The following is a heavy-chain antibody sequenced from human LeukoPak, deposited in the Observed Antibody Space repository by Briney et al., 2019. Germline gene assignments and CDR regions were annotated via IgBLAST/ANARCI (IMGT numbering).Heavy chain of an antibody. V-gene: IGHV4-59*01. Sequence: PSETLSLTCTVSVGSISGYYWSWIRQPPGKGLEWIGYIYYSGNTNYNPSLKSRVTISVDTSKNQFSLNLSSVTAADTAVYYCARDLYGSYDAFDIWGQGTMFTVSS. CDR3: ARDLYGSYDAFDI. D-gene: IGHD5-24*01. CDR2: IYYSGNT. CDR1: VGSISGYY. J-gene: IGHJ3*02.